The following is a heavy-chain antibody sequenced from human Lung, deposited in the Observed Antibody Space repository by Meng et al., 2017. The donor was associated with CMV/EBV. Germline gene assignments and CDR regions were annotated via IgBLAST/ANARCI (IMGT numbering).Heavy chain of an antibody. J-gene: IGHJ5*02. V-gene: IGHV2-5*02. CDR1: GFSLSTSEVG. D-gene: IGHD1-14*01. Sequence: QITLKESGPTLGNPTQTLTLTCTFCGFSLSTSEVGVGCIRQPPGKALEWLAVIYWDDDKRYSPSLKSRLTITKDTSKNQVVLTLTNMDPVDTATYYCALFTGSWFDPWGQGTLVTVSS. CDR3: ALFTGSWFDP. CDR2: IYWDDDK.